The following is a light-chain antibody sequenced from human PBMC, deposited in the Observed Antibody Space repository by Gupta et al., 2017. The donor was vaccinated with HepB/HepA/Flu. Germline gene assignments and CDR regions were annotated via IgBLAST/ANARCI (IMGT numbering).Light chain of an antibody. J-gene: IGKJ1*01. CDR2: KAS. CDR3: QQYSYYRT. CDR1: QRINSW. V-gene: IGKV1-5*03. Sequence: DIQMTQSLSTLSASVGDRVTITCRASQRINSWLAWYQQKPGEAPKLLIYKASTLESGVPSRFSGSGSETEFTLTISSLQPDDFATYYCQQYSYYRTFGQGTKVEIK.